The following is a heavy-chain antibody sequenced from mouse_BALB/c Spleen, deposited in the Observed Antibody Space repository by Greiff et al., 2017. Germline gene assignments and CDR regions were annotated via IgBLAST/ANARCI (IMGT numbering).Heavy chain of an antibody. Sequence: LKQSGPSLVKPSQTLSLPCSVTGDSFTCGYCNWIRKFPGNKLEYMGYICYSGSTYYNSALKSRISITRDTSKNQYYLQLNSVTTEDTATYYCARCQDYAMDYWGQGTSVTVSS. D-gene: IGHD3-2*02. CDR2: ICYSGST. V-gene: IGHV3-8*02. CDR1: GDSFTCGY. J-gene: IGHJ4*01. CDR3: ARCQDYAMDY.